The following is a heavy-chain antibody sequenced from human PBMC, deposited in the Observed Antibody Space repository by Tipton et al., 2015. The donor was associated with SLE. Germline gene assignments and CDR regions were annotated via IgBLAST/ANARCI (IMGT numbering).Heavy chain of an antibody. J-gene: IGHJ4*02. CDR1: GGSISSGSYY. Sequence: TLSLTCTVSGGSISSGSYYWSWIRQPAGKGLEWIGHIYTSGSTYYNPSLKSRVTISVDTSKNQFSLKLSSVTAADTAVYYCARGGGSFPGYYFDYWGQGTLVTVSS. V-gene: IGHV4-61*09. D-gene: IGHD1-26*01. CDR3: ARGGGSFPGYYFDY. CDR2: IYTSGST.